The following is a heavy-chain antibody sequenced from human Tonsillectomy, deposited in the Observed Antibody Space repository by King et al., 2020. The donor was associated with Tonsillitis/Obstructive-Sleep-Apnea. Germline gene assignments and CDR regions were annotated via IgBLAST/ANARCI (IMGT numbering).Heavy chain of an antibody. J-gene: IGHJ3*02. CDR1: GFTFSSNA. CDR3: AKDLRMADAFDI. Sequence: VQLVESGGGLVQPGGSLRLSCAASGFTFSSNAMSWVRQAPGKGLEWVSVISGSGGSTYYADSVKGRFTISRDNSKNTLSLQMNSLRAEDTAVYYCAKDLRMADAFDIWGQGTMVTVSS. D-gene: IGHD5-24*01. V-gene: IGHV3-23*04. CDR2: ISGSGGST.